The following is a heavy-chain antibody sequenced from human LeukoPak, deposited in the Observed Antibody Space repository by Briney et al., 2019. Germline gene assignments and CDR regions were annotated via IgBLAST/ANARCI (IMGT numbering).Heavy chain of an antibody. J-gene: IGHJ4*02. CDR2: INHSGST. CDR3: ARGLMSHDY. Sequence: SESLSLTCAVYGGSFSGYYWSWIRQPPGKGLEWIGEINHSGSTNYNPSLKSRVTISVDTSKNQFSLKLSSVTAADTAVYYCARGLMSHDYWGQGTLVTVSS. V-gene: IGHV4-34*01. CDR1: GGSFSGYY. D-gene: IGHD2-8*01.